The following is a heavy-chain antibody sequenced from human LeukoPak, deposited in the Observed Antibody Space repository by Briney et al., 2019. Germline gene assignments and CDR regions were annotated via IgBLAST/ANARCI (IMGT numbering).Heavy chain of an antibody. CDR3: ARDPDGSGLDAFDI. CDR1: GFTFSNYE. J-gene: IGHJ3*02. CDR2: ISSSGSAK. Sequence: GGSLRLSCAASGFTFSNYEMNWVRQAPGKGLEWVSYISSSGSAKKYADSVKGRFTISRDNAKNSLYLQMNSLRDEDTAVYHCARDPDGSGLDAFDIWGQGTMVTVSS. V-gene: IGHV3-48*03. D-gene: IGHD3-10*01.